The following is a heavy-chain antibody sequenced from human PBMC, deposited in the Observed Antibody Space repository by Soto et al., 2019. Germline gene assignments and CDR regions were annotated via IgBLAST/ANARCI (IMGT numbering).Heavy chain of an antibody. CDR3: ARVYGDTMVRGVYYHYYGMDV. V-gene: IGHV3-33*01. CDR1: GFTFSSYG. Sequence: GGSLRLSCAASGFTFSSYGMHWVRQAPGKGLEWVAVIWYDGSNKYYADSVKGRFTISRDNSKNTLYLQMNSLRAEDTAVYYCARVYGDTMVRGVYYHYYGMDVWGQGTTVTVSS. J-gene: IGHJ6*02. CDR2: IWYDGSNK. D-gene: IGHD3-10*01.